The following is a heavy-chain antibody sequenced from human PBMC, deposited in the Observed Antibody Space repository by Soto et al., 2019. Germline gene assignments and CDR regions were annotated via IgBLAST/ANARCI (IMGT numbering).Heavy chain of an antibody. CDR1: GFTFSSYA. Sequence: GGSLRLSCAASGFTFSSYAMSWVRQAPGKGLEWVSGISGSGGSTYYADSVKGRFTISRDNSKNTLYLQMNSLRAEDTAVYYCAKARGYSSSSEPIDYWGQGTLVTVSS. J-gene: IGHJ4*02. D-gene: IGHD6-6*01. CDR3: AKARGYSSSSEPIDY. V-gene: IGHV3-23*01. CDR2: ISGSGGST.